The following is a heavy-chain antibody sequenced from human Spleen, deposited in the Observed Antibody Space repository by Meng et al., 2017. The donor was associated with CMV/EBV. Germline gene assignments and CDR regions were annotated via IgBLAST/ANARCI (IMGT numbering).Heavy chain of an antibody. V-gene: IGHV3-11*04. D-gene: IGHD4-17*01. CDR1: GFTFSDYY. CDR2: ISSTNREVYIPTSGRTT. J-gene: IGHJ6*02. CDR3: ARQRATTRYAMDV. Sequence: GGSLRLSCAASGFTFSDYYMSWIRLAPGKGLEWLSYISSTNREVYIPTSGRTTYYADSVKGRFNISRDNAKNSLYLQMNSLRAEDTAVYYCARQRATTRYAMDVWGQGTTVTVSS.